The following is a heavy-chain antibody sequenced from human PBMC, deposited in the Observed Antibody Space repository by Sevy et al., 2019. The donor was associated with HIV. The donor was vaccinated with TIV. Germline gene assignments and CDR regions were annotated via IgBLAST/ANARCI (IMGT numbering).Heavy chain of an antibody. CDR1: GFTFSSYG. D-gene: IGHD4-17*01. CDR2: IWNDGSNK. V-gene: IGHV3-33*01. J-gene: IGHJ4*02. CDR3: ARDLMTTSFFDY. Sequence: GGSLRLSCAASGFTFSSYGMHWVRQAPGKGLEWVAVIWNDGSNKYYADSVKGRFTISRDNSKNTLYLQMNSLRAEDTAVYYCARDLMTTSFFDYWGQGTLVTVSS.